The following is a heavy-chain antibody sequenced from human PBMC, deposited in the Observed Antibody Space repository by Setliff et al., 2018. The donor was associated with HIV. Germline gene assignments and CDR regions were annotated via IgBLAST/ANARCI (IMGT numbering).Heavy chain of an antibody. CDR1: GYSISSDYW. CDR2: IYHSGNT. D-gene: IGHD6-19*01. V-gene: IGHV4-38-2*02. J-gene: IGHJ4*02. CDR3: ATDPKGDGWAYFDS. Sequence: PSETLSLTCTVSGYSISSDYWWGWIRQPPGKGLEWIGSIYHSGNTYYNPSLKSRVIISVDKSKNQLSLSLDSVTAADTAVYYCATDPKGDGWAYFDSWGQGTLVTVSS.